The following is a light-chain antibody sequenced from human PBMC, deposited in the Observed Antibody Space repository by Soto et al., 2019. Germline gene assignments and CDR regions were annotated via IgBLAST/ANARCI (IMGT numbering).Light chain of an antibody. CDR1: QSISNW. CDR2: DAS. Sequence: DIQMTQSPSTLSASVGDRVTITCRASQSISNWLAWYQQKPGKAPKLLIYDASSLESGVPSRFSGSGSGTEFTLTISSLQTDDFATYYCQQYNSYSRTFGQGTKVEIK. V-gene: IGKV1-5*01. J-gene: IGKJ1*01. CDR3: QQYNSYSRT.